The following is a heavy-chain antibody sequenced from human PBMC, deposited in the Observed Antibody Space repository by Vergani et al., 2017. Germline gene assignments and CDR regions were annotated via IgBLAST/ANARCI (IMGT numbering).Heavy chain of an antibody. V-gene: IGHV3-23*04. Sequence: EVQLVESGGGLVKPGGSLRLSCAASGFTFIMHAMSWVRQAPGKGLEWVSTLSASDRRTHYADSVKGRFTISRDNSKNTLYLQMNSLRAEDTAVYYCAKDSRYCSSTSCYHYYYYMDVWGKGTTVTVSS. CDR3: AKDSRYCSSTSCYHYYYYMDV. J-gene: IGHJ6*03. CDR1: GFTFIMHA. CDR2: LSASDRRT. D-gene: IGHD2-2*01.